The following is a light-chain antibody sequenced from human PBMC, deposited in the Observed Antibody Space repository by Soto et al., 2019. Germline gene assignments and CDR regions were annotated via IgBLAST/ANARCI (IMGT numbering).Light chain of an antibody. CDR1: RSLLHTDGKTY. J-gene: IGKJ5*01. CDR3: MQGIQVPIT. Sequence: EILMTQTPLYLPVTTGQPASISCTSSRSLLHTDGKTYLYGYQQKSGQPPQLLIYEASKRFSGVPDRFSGSGSGTDFTLKISRVEAEDVGVYYCMQGIQVPITFGQGTRLEI. V-gene: IGKV2D-29*01. CDR2: EAS.